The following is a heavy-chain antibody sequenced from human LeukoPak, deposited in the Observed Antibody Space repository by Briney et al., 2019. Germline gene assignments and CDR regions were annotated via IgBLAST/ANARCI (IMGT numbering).Heavy chain of an antibody. CDR2: ISTYNGNT. Sequence: ASVKVSCKASGYTFTKYDISWVRQAPGQGLEWMGWISTYNGNTNHAQELQGRVTMTTDTSTSTAYMELRSLRSDDTAVYYCARDGWFGDLDAFDIWGQGTMLIVSS. D-gene: IGHD3-10*01. V-gene: IGHV1-18*01. CDR1: GYTFTKYD. CDR3: ARDGWFGDLDAFDI. J-gene: IGHJ3*02.